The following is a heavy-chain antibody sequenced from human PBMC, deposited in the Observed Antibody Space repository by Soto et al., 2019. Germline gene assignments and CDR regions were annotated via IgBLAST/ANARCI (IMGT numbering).Heavy chain of an antibody. CDR3: ASEGEGCSSCWVWFHH. J-gene: IGHJ5*02. V-gene: IGHV1-69*12. CDR1: GRTFSSYA. CDR2: IIPIFGTA. D-gene: IGHD6-13*01. Sequence: QVQLVQSGAEVKKPASSVKVSCKASGRTFSSYAISWVRQAPGQGLEWMGGIIPIFGTANYAKKFQGRVTITADQSRNTAYMELSSLRTDDTAVYYYASEGEGCSSCWVWFHHWSQGTLVTASS.